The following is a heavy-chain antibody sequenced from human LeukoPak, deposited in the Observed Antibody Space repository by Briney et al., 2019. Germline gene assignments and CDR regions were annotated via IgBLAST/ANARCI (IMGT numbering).Heavy chain of an antibody. V-gene: IGHV3-30*18. CDR1: GFTFSSYG. Sequence: GRSLRLSCAASGFTFSSYGMHWVRQAPGKGLEWVAVISYDGSNKYYADSVKGRFTISRDNSKNTLYLQMNSPRAEDTAVYYCAKELLGYYYYGMDVWGQGTTVTVSS. J-gene: IGHJ6*02. D-gene: IGHD2-15*01. CDR2: ISYDGSNK. CDR3: AKELLGYYYYGMDV.